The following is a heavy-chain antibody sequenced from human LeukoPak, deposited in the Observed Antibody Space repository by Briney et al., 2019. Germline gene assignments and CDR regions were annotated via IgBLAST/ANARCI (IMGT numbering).Heavy chain of an antibody. V-gene: IGHV4-59*01. CDR3: ASSGSFRQQLVK. CDR1: GGSINSYY. Sequence: SETLSLTCTVSGGSINSYYWSWIRQPPGKGLEWMGYIYYSGSTNYNPSLKSRVTISVDTSKNQFSLKLSSVTAAGTAVYYCASSGSFRQQLVKWGQGTLVTVSS. D-gene: IGHD6-13*01. J-gene: IGHJ4*02. CDR2: IYYSGST.